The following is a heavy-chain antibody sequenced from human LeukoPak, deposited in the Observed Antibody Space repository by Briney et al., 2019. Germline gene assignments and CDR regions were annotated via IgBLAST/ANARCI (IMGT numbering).Heavy chain of an antibody. V-gene: IGHV3-72*01. Sequence: PGGSLRLSCAASGFTFSDHYMDWVRQAPGKGLEWVGRTRNKANSYTTEYAASVKGRFTISRDDSKNSLYLQMNSLKTEDTAVYYCARVAYCGGDCYPFGAFDIWGQGTMVTVSS. D-gene: IGHD2-21*02. CDR2: TRNKANSYTT. J-gene: IGHJ3*02. CDR3: ARVAYCGGDCYPFGAFDI. CDR1: GFTFSDHY.